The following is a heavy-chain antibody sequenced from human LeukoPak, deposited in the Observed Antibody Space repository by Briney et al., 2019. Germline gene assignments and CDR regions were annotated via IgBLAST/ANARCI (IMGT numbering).Heavy chain of an antibody. J-gene: IGHJ5*02. CDR2: INHSGST. V-gene: IGHV4-34*01. CDR3: ARHGRYSYGSNWFDP. Sequence: PSETLSLTCAVYGGSFSGYYWSWIRQPPGKGLEWIGEINHSGSTNYNPSLKSRVTISVDTSKNQFSLKLSSVTAADTAVYYCARHGRYSYGSNWFDPWGQGTLVTVSS. CDR1: GGSFSGYY. D-gene: IGHD5-18*01.